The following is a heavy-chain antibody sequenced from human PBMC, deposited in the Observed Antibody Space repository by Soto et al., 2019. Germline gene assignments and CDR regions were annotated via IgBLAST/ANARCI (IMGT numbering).Heavy chain of an antibody. CDR2: INPNSGGT. J-gene: IGHJ6*02. CDR1: GYTFTGYY. CDR3: ANSDIVVVPAAMFYYYYGMDV. V-gene: IGHV1-2*04. D-gene: IGHD2-2*01. Sequence: ASVKVSCKASGYTFTGYYMHWVRQAPGQGLEWMGWINPNSGGTNYAQKFQGWVTMTRDTSISTAYMELSRLRSDDTAVYYCANSDIVVVPAAMFYYYYGMDVWGQGTTVTVSS.